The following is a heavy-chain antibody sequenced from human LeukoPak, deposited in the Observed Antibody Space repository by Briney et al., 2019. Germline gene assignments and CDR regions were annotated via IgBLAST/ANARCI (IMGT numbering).Heavy chain of an antibody. CDR1: GFTFSSYA. CDR3: ARGGYDFWSGYAPSGDYYMDV. V-gene: IGHV3-23*01. J-gene: IGHJ6*03. Sequence: GGSLRLSCAASGFTFSSYAMSWVRQAPGKGLEWVSAISGSGGSTYYADSVKGRFTISRDNSKNTLYLQMNSLRAEDTAVYYCARGGYDFWSGYAPSGDYYMDVWGKGTTVTVSS. D-gene: IGHD3-3*01. CDR2: ISGSGGST.